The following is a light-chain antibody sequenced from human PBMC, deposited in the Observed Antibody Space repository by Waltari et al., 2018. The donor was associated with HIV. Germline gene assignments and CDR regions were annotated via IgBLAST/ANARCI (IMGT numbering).Light chain of an antibody. CDR2: AGS. J-gene: IGLJ3*02. CDR3: NSYTSSGTLV. CDR1: SSDIGAYNY. V-gene: IGLV2-14*03. Sequence: QSGLTQPASVSGSPGQSITISCTGSSSDIGAYNYVSWSQQYPGKAPTLSIYAGSNRPSGVSNRFSGSESGNTASLTISGLQAEDEADYYCNSYTSSGTLVFGGGTRLTVL.